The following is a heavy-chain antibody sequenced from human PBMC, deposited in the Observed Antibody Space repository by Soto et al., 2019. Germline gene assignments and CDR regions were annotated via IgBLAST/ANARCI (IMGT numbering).Heavy chain of an antibody. CDR2: IIPILGIA. J-gene: IGHJ5*02. CDR3: ARGGSSSWSHGWFDP. D-gene: IGHD6-13*01. V-gene: IGHV1-69*02. CDR1: GGTFSSYT. Sequence: QVQLVQSGAEVKKPGYSVKVSCKASGGTFSSYTISWVRQAPGQGLEWMGRIIPILGIANYAQKFQGRVTITADKSTSTAYMELSSLRSEDTAVYYCARGGSSSWSHGWFDPWGQGTLVTVSS.